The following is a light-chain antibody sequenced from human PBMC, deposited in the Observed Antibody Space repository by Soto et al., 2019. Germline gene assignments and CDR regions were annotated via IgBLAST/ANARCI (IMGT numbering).Light chain of an antibody. V-gene: IGKV3-20*01. CDR1: QSVRSIY. CDR3: QQYGSTPWS. CDR2: DTS. Sequence: EIVLTQSPGTLSLSPGERATLSCGASQSVRSIYVAWYQQRPGQTPRLLIYDTSKKATGIPDRFSGSGSGTDFTLTISRLEPEDCAVYYCQQYGSTPWSFGQGPKVEIK. J-gene: IGKJ2*01.